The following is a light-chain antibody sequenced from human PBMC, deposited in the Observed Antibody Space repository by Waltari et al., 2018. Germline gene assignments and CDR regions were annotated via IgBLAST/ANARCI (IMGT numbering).Light chain of an antibody. V-gene: IGLV1-47*01. CDR1: SSNIGGNF. CDR2: KNN. Sequence: SVLTQPPSASGTPGQTVTIPCSGSSSNIGGNFVYWYQQLPGVAPQHPIDKNNQPPSGGPDRFSGSKAGPSASLAISGLRSDDEAEYYCAAWDDNLTGPLFGGGTKVTVL. CDR3: AAWDDNLTGPL. J-gene: IGLJ3*02.